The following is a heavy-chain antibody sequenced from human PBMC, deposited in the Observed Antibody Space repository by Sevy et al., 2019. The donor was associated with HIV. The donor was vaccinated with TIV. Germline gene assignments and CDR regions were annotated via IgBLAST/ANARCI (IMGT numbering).Heavy chain of an antibody. D-gene: IGHD2-2*03. J-gene: IGHJ4*02. V-gene: IGHV4-38-2*02. CDR1: GYSISSGYY. CDR3: ARGSQPINYDENGYYDY. Sequence: SETLSLTCTVSGYSISSGYYWGWIRQTPGKGLEWLGTISHRGKTHYNPSLKSRVTISVDTSKNQFSLRLNSVTAADTAVFCCARGSQPINYDENGYYDYWGQGTLVTVSS. CDR2: ISHRGKT.